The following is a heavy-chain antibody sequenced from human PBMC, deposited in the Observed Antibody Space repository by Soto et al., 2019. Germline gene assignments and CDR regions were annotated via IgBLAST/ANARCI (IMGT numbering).Heavy chain of an antibody. CDR2: TYYSGST. J-gene: IGHJ6*02. CDR1: GGSISSGGYY. Sequence: SETLSLTCTVSGGSISSGGYYWSWIRQHPGKGLEWIGYTYYSGSTYYNPSLKSRVTISVDTSKNQFSLKLSSVTAADTAVYYCARGKGDTIFGVVITRPYYYYYGMDVWGQGTTVTVSS. D-gene: IGHD3-3*01. V-gene: IGHV4-31*03. CDR3: ARGKGDTIFGVVITRPYYYYYGMDV.